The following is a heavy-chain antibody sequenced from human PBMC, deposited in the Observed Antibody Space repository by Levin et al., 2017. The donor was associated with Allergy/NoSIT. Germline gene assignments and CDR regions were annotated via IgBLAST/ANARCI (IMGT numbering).Heavy chain of an antibody. CDR1: GFTFSSYW. CDR2: INQDGSEK. Sequence: GGSLRLSCAASGFTFSSYWMSWVRQASGKGLEWVANINQDGSEKYYVDSVRGRFTISRDNAKNSLYLQMNSLRAEDTAVYYCARAASQIQRWGGGRYFDYWGQGTLVTVSS. V-gene: IGHV3-7*04. J-gene: IGHJ4*02. CDR3: ARAASQIQRWGGGRYFDY. D-gene: IGHD5-18*01.